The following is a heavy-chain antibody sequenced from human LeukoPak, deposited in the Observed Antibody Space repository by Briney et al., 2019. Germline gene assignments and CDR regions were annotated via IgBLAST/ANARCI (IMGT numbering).Heavy chain of an antibody. J-gene: IGHJ5*02. Sequence: GSLRLSCAASGFTFSSYSMNWVRQAPGKGLEWIGRIYTSGSTNYSPSLKSRVTMSVDTSKNQFSLKLSSVTAADTAVYYCARGRYYYGSGDNWFDPWGQGTLVTVSS. V-gene: IGHV4-4*07. CDR1: GFTFSSYS. D-gene: IGHD3-10*01. CDR3: ARGRYYYGSGDNWFDP. CDR2: IYTSGST.